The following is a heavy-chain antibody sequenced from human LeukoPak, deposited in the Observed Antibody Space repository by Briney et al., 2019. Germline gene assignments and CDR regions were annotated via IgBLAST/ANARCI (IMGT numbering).Heavy chain of an antibody. J-gene: IGHJ4*02. CDR2: INHSGST. CDR1: GGSFSGYY. Sequence: PSETLSLTCAVYGGSFSGYYWSWIRQPPGKGLEWIGEINHSGSTNYNPSLKSRVTISVDTSKNQFSLKLSSVTAADTAVYYCARRGRWSHQFDYWGQGTLVTVSS. V-gene: IGHV4-34*01. CDR3: ARRGRWSHQFDY. D-gene: IGHD6-13*01.